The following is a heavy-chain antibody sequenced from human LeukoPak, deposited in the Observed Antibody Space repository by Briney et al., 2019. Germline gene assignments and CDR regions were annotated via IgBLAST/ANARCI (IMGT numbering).Heavy chain of an antibody. V-gene: IGHV3-48*04. D-gene: IGHD3-22*01. Sequence: GGSLRLSCAASGLTISSYSMNWVRQAPGKGLQWVSYISSSSSTIYYADSVKGRFTISRDNAKNSLYLQMNSLRAEDTAVYYCAKTGGSGYYYWGQGTLVTVSS. CDR1: GLTISSYS. CDR3: AKTGGSGYYY. CDR2: ISSSSSTI. J-gene: IGHJ4*02.